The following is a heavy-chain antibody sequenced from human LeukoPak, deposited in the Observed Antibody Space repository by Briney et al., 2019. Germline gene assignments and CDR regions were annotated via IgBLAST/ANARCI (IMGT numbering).Heavy chain of an antibody. CDR3: ARDEAYYYYMDV. CDR1: GFTFSSYS. V-gene: IGHV3-21*01. J-gene: IGHJ6*03. CDR2: ISSSSSYI. Sequence: GGSLRLSCAASGFTFSSYSMNWVRQAPVKGLEWVSSISSSSSYIYYADSVKGRFTISRDNAKNSLYLQMNSLRAEDTAVYYCARDEAYYYYMDVWGKGTTVTVSS.